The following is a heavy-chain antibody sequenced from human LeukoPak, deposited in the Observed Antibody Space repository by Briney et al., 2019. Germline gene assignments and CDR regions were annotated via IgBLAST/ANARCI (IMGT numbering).Heavy chain of an antibody. CDR1: GGSISSSSYY. J-gene: IGHJ4*02. CDR2: IYYSGST. Sequence: SETLSLTCTVSGGSISSSSYYWGWIRQPPGKGLEWIGSIYYSGSTYYNPSLKSRVTISVDTSKNQFSLKLSSVTAADTAVYYCARDDAMITFGGVIHHKKPFDYWGQGTLVTVSS. V-gene: IGHV4-39*02. CDR3: ARDDAMITFGGVIHHKKPFDY. D-gene: IGHD3-16*02.